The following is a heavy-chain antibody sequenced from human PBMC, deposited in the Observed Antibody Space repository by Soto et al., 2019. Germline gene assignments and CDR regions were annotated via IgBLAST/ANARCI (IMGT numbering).Heavy chain of an antibody. Sequence: QVQLVQSGAEVKKPGSSVKVSCKASGGTFSSYAISWVRQAPGQGLEWMGGIIPIFGTANYAQKFQGRVTITADESTSTAYMELSSLRSEDTAVYYCAREKGIAARHYDYYGMDVWGQGTTVTVSS. V-gene: IGHV1-69*12. CDR3: AREKGIAARHYDYYGMDV. CDR2: IIPIFGTA. J-gene: IGHJ6*02. CDR1: GGTFSSYA. D-gene: IGHD6-6*01.